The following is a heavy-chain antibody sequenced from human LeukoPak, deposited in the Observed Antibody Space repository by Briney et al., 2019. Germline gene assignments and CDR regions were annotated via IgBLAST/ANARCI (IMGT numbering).Heavy chain of an antibody. CDR1: GFTFSDHY. V-gene: IGHV3-72*01. J-gene: IGHJ4*02. CDR2: ARNKANSHTT. CDR3: ARGPTGSYSNFDY. D-gene: IGHD1-26*01. Sequence: GGSLRLSCAASGFTFSDHYMDWVRQAPGKGLGWVGRARNKANSHTTEYAASVKGRFTISRDDSKNSLYLQMNSLKTEDTAVYYCARGPTGSYSNFDYWGQGTLVTVSS.